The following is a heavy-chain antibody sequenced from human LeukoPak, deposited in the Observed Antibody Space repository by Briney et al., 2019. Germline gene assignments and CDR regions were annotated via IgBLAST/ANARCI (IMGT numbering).Heavy chain of an antibody. J-gene: IGHJ6*02. Sequence: GGSVRLSCAASGFTFSSYAMHWVRQAPGKGLEWVAVVSYDGSNKYYADSVKGRFTISRDNSKNTLYLQMNSLRAEDTAVYYCAKDAWVTGLYGMDVWGQGTTVTVS. CDR1: GFTFSSYA. V-gene: IGHV3-30*04. CDR3: AKDAWVTGLYGMDV. CDR2: VSYDGSNK. D-gene: IGHD2-21*02.